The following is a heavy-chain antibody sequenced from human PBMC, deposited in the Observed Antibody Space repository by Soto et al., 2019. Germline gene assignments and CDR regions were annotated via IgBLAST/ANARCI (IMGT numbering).Heavy chain of an antibody. D-gene: IGHD6-13*01. V-gene: IGHV3-23*01. CDR1: GFTFSTYA. Sequence: GGSLRLSCAASGFTFSTYAMSWVRQAPGKGLEWVSAISGSGGSTYYADSVKGRFTISRDNSKNTLYLQMNSLRAEDTAVYYCAKCEQQLEPWGYYYYYMAVRGKGTTFTVSS. CDR3: AKCEQQLEPWGYYYYYMAV. J-gene: IGHJ6*03. CDR2: ISGSGGST.